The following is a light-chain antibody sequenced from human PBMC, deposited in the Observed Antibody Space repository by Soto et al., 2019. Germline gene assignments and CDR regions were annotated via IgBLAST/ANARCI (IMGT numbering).Light chain of an antibody. CDR3: QSADSSGTVV. CDR1: ALPKQY. J-gene: IGLJ2*01. V-gene: IGLV3-25*03. CDR2: KDT. Sequence: SYELSQPPSGSVSPGQTARITCSGHALPKQYAFWYQQKPGQAPILVIYKDTERPSGIPERFSGSSSGTTVTLTISGLQAEDEADYYCQSADSSGTVVFGGGTKLTVL.